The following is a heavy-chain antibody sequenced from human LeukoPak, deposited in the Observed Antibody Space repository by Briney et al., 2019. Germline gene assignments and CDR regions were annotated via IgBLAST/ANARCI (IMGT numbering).Heavy chain of an antibody. CDR3: AGSWYMS. V-gene: IGHV3-7*01. Sequence: GGSLRLSCVASGFTFSSYWMSWVRQAPGKGLEWVANIKQDGSEKYYVDSVKGRFTISRDNAKNSLYLQINSLRGEDTAVYYCAGSWYMSWGQGTLVTVSS. CDR2: IKQDGSEK. D-gene: IGHD6-13*01. J-gene: IGHJ4*02. CDR1: GFTFSSYW.